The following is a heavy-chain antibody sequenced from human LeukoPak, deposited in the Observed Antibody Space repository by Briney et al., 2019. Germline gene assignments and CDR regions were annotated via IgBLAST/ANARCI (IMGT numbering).Heavy chain of an antibody. CDR1: GFTFSTYA. V-gene: IGHV3-66*01. J-gene: IGHJ1*01. CDR3: ARSSSEASIFLS. Sequence: GGSLRLSCAASGFTFSTYAMSWVRQAPGKGLEWVSALYSEGTTYYGDSVKDRFTISSDNSKNTVYLQMNRLRAGDTAVYYCARSSSEASIFLSWGQGTLVTVSS. CDR2: LYSEGTT. D-gene: IGHD3-3*01.